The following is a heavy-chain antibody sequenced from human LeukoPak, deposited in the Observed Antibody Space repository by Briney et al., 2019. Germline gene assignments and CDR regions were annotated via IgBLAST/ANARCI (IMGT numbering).Heavy chain of an antibody. CDR1: GGSFSGYY. D-gene: IGHD6-13*01. J-gene: IGHJ6*03. CDR2: INHSGST. Sequence: PSETLSLTCAVYGGSFSGYYWSWIRQPPGKGLEWIGEINHSGSTNYNPFLKSRVTISVDTSKNQFSLKLSSVTAADTAVYYCARGIAAAGNYYYYYYMDVWGKGTTVTVSS. CDR3: ARGIAAAGNYYYYYYMDV. V-gene: IGHV4-34*01.